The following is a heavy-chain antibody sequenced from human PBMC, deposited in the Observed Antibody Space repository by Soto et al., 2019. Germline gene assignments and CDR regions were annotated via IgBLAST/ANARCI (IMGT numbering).Heavy chain of an antibody. D-gene: IGHD3-10*01. J-gene: IGHJ4*02. CDR1: GGSFSGYY. Sequence: QVQLQQWGAGLLKPSETLSLTCAVYGGSFSGYYWSWIRQPPGKGLEWIGEINHRGSTNYNPSPKSRVTISVDTSKNQFSLKLSSVTAADTAVYYCARVVGSSGDYFDYWGQGTLVTVSS. V-gene: IGHV4-34*01. CDR3: ARVVGSSGDYFDY. CDR2: INHRGST.